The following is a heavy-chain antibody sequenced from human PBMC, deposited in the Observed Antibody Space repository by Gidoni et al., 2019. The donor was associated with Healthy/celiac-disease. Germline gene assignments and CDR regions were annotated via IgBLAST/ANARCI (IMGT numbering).Heavy chain of an antibody. CDR3: AREGAPFDAFDI. CDR2: ISYDGSNK. D-gene: IGHD3-16*01. CDR1: GFTFSSYA. J-gene: IGHJ3*02. V-gene: IGHV3-30*04. Sequence: QVQLVESGGGVVQPGRSLRLSCAASGFTFSSYAMHWVRQAPGKGLGWVAVISYDGSNKYYADSVKGRFTISRDNSKNTLYLQMNSLRAEDTAVYYCAREGAPFDAFDIWGQGTMVTVSS.